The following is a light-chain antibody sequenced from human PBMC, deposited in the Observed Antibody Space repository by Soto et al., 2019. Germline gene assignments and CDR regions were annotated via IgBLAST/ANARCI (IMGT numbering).Light chain of an antibody. CDR1: QSVSSTY. Sequence: EIVLTQSPGTLSLSPGERATLSCRASQSVSSTYLVWYQQKPGQAPRLLIYGASTRATGIPDRFSGSGSGTDFTLTISRLEPEDFAVYYCQQCGDSPTWTFGQGTKVDIK. V-gene: IGKV3-20*01. J-gene: IGKJ1*01. CDR3: QQCGDSPTWT. CDR2: GAS.